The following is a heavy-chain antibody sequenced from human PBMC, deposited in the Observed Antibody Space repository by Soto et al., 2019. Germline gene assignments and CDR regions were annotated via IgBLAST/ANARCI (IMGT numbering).Heavy chain of an antibody. CDR3: ARRTPLLWGGMDV. Sequence: ASVNVSCKASGYTFTSYYINWVRQATGQGLELMGWMNPNSGNTGYAQKFQGRVTMTRNTSISTAYMELSSLRSEDTAVYYCARRTPLLWGGMDVWGQGTRVTVS. J-gene: IGHJ6*02. D-gene: IGHD2-15*01. CDR2: MNPNSGNT. V-gene: IGHV1-8*01. CDR1: GYTFTSYY.